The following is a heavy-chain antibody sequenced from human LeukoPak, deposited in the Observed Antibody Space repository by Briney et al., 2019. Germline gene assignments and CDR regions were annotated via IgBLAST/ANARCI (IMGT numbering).Heavy chain of an antibody. CDR1: GFTFSSYA. V-gene: IGHV3-23*01. CDR3: AKRTTNSGWPN. Sequence: PGGSLRLSCAASGFTFSSYAMSWVRQAPGKGLEWVSDISGSGAITYYADSVKGRFTISRDNSKNTLYLQMNSLRAEDTAVYYCAKRTTNSGWPNWGQGTLVTVSS. D-gene: IGHD6-19*01. J-gene: IGHJ4*02. CDR2: ISGSGAIT.